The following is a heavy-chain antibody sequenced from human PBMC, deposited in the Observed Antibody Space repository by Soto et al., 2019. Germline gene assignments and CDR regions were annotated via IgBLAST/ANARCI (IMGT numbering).Heavy chain of an antibody. Sequence: QVQLQESGPGLVKPSQTLSLTCTVSGGSISSGDYYWSWIRQPPGKGPEWVGYIYYTGTTHYNPSLKSRVKISPDTSKNQFSLNLNSVTAADTAVYYCARASYYGSGAYSYTYWGQGTLVTVSS. V-gene: IGHV4-30-4*01. CDR3: ARASYYGSGAYSYTY. CDR1: GGSISSGDYY. J-gene: IGHJ4*02. D-gene: IGHD3-10*01. CDR2: IYYTGTT.